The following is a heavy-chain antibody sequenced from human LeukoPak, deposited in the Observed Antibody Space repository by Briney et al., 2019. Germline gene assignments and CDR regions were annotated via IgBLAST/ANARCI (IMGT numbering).Heavy chain of an antibody. CDR3: ARDYHDTSCYNYVGGYYYLYV. V-gene: IGHV4-59*08. Sequence: SETLSLTCTVSGGSISPYFWSRIRQPPGKGLEWIGYIFYSGSTNSNPSLKSRVTISVATSKNEFYLELSSVTAADTAVYYCARDYHDTSCYNYVGGYYYLYVWGKGTTVTVSS. CDR2: IFYSGST. D-gene: IGHD3-22*01. CDR1: GGSISPYF. J-gene: IGHJ6*03.